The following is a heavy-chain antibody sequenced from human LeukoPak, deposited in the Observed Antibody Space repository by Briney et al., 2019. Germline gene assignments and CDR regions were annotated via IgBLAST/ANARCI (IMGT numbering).Heavy chain of an antibody. D-gene: IGHD5-24*01. CDR1: GFTFSNAW. CDR2: IKSKTDGGTT. J-gene: IGHJ4*02. V-gene: IGHV3-15*01. Sequence: GGSLRLSCAASGFTFSNAWMSWVRHGPGTGLEWVGRIKSKTDGGTTDYAAPVKGRFTISRDDSKNTLYLQMNSLKTEDTAVYYCTTEPATITSRYVYWGQGTLVTVSS. CDR3: TTEPATITSRYVY.